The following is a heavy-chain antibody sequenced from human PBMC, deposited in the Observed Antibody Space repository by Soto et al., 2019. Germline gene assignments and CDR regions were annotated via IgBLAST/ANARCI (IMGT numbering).Heavy chain of an antibody. CDR1: GGSISSGGYY. J-gene: IGHJ5*02. V-gene: IGHV4-31*03. CDR2: IYYSGST. CDR3: ARDNALRYCTNGVCYSGRWFDP. Sequence: LTCTVSGGSISSGGYYWSWIRQHPGKGLEWIGYIYYSGSTYYNPSLKSRVTISVDTSKNQFSLKLSSVTAADTAVYYCARDNALRYCTNGVCYSGRWFDPWGQGTLVTVSS. D-gene: IGHD2-8*01.